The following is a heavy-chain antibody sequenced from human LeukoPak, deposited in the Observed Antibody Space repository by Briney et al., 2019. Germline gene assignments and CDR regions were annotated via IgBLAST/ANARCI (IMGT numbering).Heavy chain of an antibody. CDR3: TWMATILTVAY. CDR1: GLTFSDAG. D-gene: IGHD5-12*01. Sequence: TSGESLRLSCGLSGLTFSDAGMSWVRQAPGKGLEWVGRIRNDRITNYAAPVQGRFTISRDNSKNTFYLQMNSLRTEDTGMYFCTWMATILTVAYWGQGTLVTVSS. J-gene: IGHJ4*02. CDR2: IRNDRIT. V-gene: IGHV3-15*01.